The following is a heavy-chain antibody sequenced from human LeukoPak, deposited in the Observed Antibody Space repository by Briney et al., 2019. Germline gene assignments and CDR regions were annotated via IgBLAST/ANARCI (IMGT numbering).Heavy chain of an antibody. CDR2: IYHSGST. CDR3: ARLDAPNDY. J-gene: IGHJ4*02. D-gene: IGHD1-1*01. CDR1: GYSISSGYY. Sequence: SETLSLTCAVSGYSISSGYYWGWIRQPPGKGLEWIGSIYHSGSTYYNPSLKSRVTIPVDTSKNQFSLKLSSVTAADTAAYYCARLDAPNDYWGQGTLVTVSS. V-gene: IGHV4-38-2*01.